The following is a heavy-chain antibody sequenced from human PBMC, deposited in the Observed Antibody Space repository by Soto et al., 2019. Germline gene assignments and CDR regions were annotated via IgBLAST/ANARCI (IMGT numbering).Heavy chain of an antibody. J-gene: IGHJ4*02. CDR1: GFSLSSPGVG. CDR3: ARRLSILIPFDT. D-gene: IGHD6-6*01. Sequence: QITLKESGPTLVKSTQTHTLTCTFSGFSLSSPGVGVGWIRQPPGKAREGLALMYWNDDNPYRTSLQSRLTITKDTSKTQVVLTMTNMDPVDTATYYSARRLSILIPFDTWAQGTRVTVSS. V-gene: IGHV2-5*01. CDR2: MYWNDDN.